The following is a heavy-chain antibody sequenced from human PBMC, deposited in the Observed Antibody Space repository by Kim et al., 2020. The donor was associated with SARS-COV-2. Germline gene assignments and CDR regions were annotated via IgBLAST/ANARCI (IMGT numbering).Heavy chain of an antibody. J-gene: IGHJ4*02. V-gene: IGHV6-1*01. Sequence: SQTLSLTCAXSGESVSSNSAAWNWIRQSPSRGLEWLGRTYYRSKWYNDYAVSVKSRITINPDTSKNQFSLQLNSVTPEDTSVYYCAREVDDSSGYPIDYWGQGALVTVSS. CDR3: AREVDDSSGYPIDY. D-gene: IGHD3-22*01. CDR2: TYYRSKWYN. CDR1: GESVSSNSAA.